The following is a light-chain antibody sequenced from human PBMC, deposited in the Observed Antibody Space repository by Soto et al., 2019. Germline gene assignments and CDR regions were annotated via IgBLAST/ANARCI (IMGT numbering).Light chain of an antibody. CDR1: SSDVGGYNY. CDR2: DVS. Sequence: QSVLTQPASVSGSPGQSITISRTGTSSDVGGYNYVSWYQQHPGKSPKLMIYDVSNRPSGVSNRFSGSKSGNTASLTISLLQAEDEADYYCSSYTSSSPWVFGGGAKGTVL. CDR3: SSYTSSSPWV. J-gene: IGLJ3*02. V-gene: IGLV2-14*01.